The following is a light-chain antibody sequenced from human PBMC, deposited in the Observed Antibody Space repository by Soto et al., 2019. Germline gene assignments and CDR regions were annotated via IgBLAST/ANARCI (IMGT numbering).Light chain of an antibody. Sequence: QSALTQPASVSGSPGQSITISCTGTSSNVGSYKLVSWYQQHPGKAPKLMISEVSNRPSGVSNRFSGSKSGNTASLTISGLQAEDEADYYCSSYRSSSTPVVFGGGTKLTVL. V-gene: IGLV2-14*02. CDR3: SSYRSSSTPVV. CDR1: SSNVGSYKL. CDR2: EVS. J-gene: IGLJ2*01.